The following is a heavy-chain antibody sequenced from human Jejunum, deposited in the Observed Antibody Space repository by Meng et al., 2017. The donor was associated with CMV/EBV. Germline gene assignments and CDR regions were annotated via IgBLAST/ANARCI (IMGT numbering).Heavy chain of an antibody. V-gene: IGHV3-33*01. CDR2: ISSDGNNQ. D-gene: IGHD2-15*01. J-gene: IGHJ4*02. Sequence: FKFDTFAMHWVRQAPGKGLEWVAIISSDGNNQHYADSVKGRFAISRDNSKNTLYLQMNSLRAEDTAVYHCARGAKGRGTFCYYTDFWGRGTLVTVSS. CDR3: ARGAKGRGTFCYYTDF. CDR1: FKFDTFA.